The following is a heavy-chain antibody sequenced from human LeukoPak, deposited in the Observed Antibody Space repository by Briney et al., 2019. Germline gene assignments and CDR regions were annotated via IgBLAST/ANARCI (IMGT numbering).Heavy chain of an antibody. Sequence: SVKVSCKASGYTLTGYYMHWVRQAPGQGLEWMGRIFPIFATANYAQKFQGRVTITADESTSTAYMELSSLRSEDTAVYYCARESGSYEAYFDYWGQGTLVTVSS. D-gene: IGHD1-26*01. V-gene: IGHV1-69*13. CDR1: GYTLTGYY. J-gene: IGHJ4*02. CDR2: IFPIFATA. CDR3: ARESGSYEAYFDY.